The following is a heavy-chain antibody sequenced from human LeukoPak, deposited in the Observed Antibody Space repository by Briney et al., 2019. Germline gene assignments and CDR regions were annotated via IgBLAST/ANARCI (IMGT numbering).Heavy chain of an antibody. CDR2: IIPIFGTA. J-gene: IGHJ5*02. Sequence: ASVKVSCKASGYSFTGYYLHWVRQAPGQGLEWMGGIIPIFGTANYAQKFQGRVTITADKSTSTAYMELSSLRSEDTAVYYCARDGNYYLSTRYNWFDPWGQGTLVTASS. D-gene: IGHD1-26*01. V-gene: IGHV1-69*06. CDR1: GYSFTGYY. CDR3: ARDGNYYLSTRYNWFDP.